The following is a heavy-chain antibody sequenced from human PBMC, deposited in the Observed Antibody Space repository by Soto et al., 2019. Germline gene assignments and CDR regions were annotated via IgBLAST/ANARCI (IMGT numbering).Heavy chain of an antibody. J-gene: IGHJ4*02. CDR1: GFTFSSYA. V-gene: IGHV3-23*01. D-gene: IGHD3-22*01. Sequence: VGSLRLSCAASGFTFSSYAMSCVLQSPVKVLEWVSAISGSGGSTYYADSVKGRFTISRDNSKNTLYLQMNSLRAEDTVVYYCAKDLKGITMIVVALGYWGQGTLVTVSS. CDR2: ISGSGGST. CDR3: AKDLKGITMIVVALGY.